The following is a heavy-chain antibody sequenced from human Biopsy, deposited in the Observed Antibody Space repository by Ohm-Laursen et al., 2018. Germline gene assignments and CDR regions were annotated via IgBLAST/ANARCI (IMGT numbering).Heavy chain of an antibody. V-gene: IGHV3-53*05. Sequence: SLRLSCAASGFVVSGTQMSWVRQAPRKGLEWVSVIYSGDSTYYADSVKGRFTISRDESKNTLYLQMNRLRSEDTAVYYCARDTKWLASGPIDYWGQGALVTVSS. J-gene: IGHJ4*02. CDR3: ARDTKWLASGPIDY. D-gene: IGHD3-22*01. CDR2: IYSGDST. CDR1: GFVVSGTQ.